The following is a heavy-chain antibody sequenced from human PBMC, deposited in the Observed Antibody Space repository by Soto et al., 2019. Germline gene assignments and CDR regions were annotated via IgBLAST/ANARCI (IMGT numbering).Heavy chain of an antibody. J-gene: IGHJ3*02. CDR3: ARVLLGADAFDI. V-gene: IGHV4-59*01. CDR2: ISFSGAT. CDR1: GGSLSSNF. Sequence: QVQLQESGPGLVTPSETLSLTCTVSGGSLSSNFWSWIRQPPGKGLEWMAYISFSGATSYNPSRNRRLTISLATSKNQFSLKLTSVTAADTAVYYCARVLLGADAFDIWGQGTLVTVSS. D-gene: IGHD4-17*01.